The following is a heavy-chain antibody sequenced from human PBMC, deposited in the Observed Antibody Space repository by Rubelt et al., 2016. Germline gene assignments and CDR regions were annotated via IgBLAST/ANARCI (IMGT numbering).Heavy chain of an antibody. V-gene: IGHV5-10-1*01. D-gene: IGHD4-17*01. J-gene: IGHJ4*02. CDR1: GYSFTSYW. CDR2: IDPRDSYT. CDR3: ARSSGTTVTTVDY. Sequence: EVQLVQSGAEVKKPGESLRISCKGSGYSFTSYWISWVRQMAGKGLEWMGRIDPRDSYTNSSPSFQGHVTISADKSISTAYLQWSSLKASDTAMYYCARSSGTTVTTVDYWGQGTLVTVSS.